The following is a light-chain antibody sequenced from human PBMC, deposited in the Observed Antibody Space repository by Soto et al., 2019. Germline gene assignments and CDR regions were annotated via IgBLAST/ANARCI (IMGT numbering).Light chain of an antibody. CDR3: AAWDDSLFWV. J-gene: IGLJ3*02. Sequence: QSVLTQPPSASGTPGQRVTISCSGSSSNIGSNYVYWYQQLPGTAPKLLIYRNNQRPSGVPDRFSGSKSGTSASLAISGLRSEDEAYYYCAAWDDSLFWVFGGGTKLTVL. CDR2: RNN. V-gene: IGLV1-47*01. CDR1: SSNIGSNY.